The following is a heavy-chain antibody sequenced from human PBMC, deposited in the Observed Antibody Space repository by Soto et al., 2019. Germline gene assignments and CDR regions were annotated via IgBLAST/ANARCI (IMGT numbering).Heavy chain of an antibody. V-gene: IGHV3-23*01. CDR2: ISGSGGST. CDR3: ARKIVRCSGGSCTPFYYYYYYGMDV. CDR1: GFTFSSYA. Sequence: GGSLRLSCAASGFTFSSYAMSWVRQAPGKGLEWVSAISGSGGSTYYADSVKGRFTISRDNSKNTLYLQMNSLRAEDTAVYYCARKIVRCSGGSCTPFYYYYYYGMDVWGQGTTVTVSS. J-gene: IGHJ6*02. D-gene: IGHD2-15*01.